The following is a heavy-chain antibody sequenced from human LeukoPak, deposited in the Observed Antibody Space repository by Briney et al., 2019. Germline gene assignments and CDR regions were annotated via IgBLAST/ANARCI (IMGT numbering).Heavy chain of an antibody. Sequence: SETLSLTCAVSGYPINSAYYWVWVRQPPGKGLEWIGSLYHPDSTYYNPSLESRVTMSVDTSRNQFSLKLSFVTDADTAVYYCARQYDSYFYYYLDLWGTGTTVTVSS. D-gene: IGHD2-2*01. V-gene: IGHV4-38-2*01. CDR2: LYHPDST. CDR1: GYPINSAYY. J-gene: IGHJ6*03. CDR3: ARQYDSYFYYYLDL.